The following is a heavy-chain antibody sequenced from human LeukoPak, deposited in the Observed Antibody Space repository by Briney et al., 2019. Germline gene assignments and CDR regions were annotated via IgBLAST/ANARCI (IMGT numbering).Heavy chain of an antibody. V-gene: IGHV1-69*06. CDR2: TIPIFGTA. Sequence: SVKVSCKASGGTLSSYTITWVRQAPGQGLEWMGGTIPIFGTANYVQKFQGRVTITADKSTSTVYMELSSLRSEDTAVYYCARGGFYDSSPFEIWGQGTMVTVSS. D-gene: IGHD3-22*01. CDR1: GGTLSSYT. CDR3: ARGGFYDSSPFEI. J-gene: IGHJ3*02.